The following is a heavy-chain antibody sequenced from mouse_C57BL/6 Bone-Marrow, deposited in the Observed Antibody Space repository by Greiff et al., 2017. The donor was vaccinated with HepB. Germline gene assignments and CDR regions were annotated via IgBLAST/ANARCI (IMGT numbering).Heavy chain of an antibody. Sequence: EVMLVESGGDLVKPGGSLKLSCAASGFTFSSYGMSWVRQTPDKRLEWVATISSGGSYTYYPDSVKGRFTIPRDNAKNTPYLQMSSLKSEDTAMYYCARRVYGYDEGYYLDYWGQGTTLTVSS. CDR2: ISSGGSYT. CDR1: GFTFSSYG. CDR3: ARRVYGYDEGYYLDY. J-gene: IGHJ2*01. D-gene: IGHD2-2*01. V-gene: IGHV5-6*02.